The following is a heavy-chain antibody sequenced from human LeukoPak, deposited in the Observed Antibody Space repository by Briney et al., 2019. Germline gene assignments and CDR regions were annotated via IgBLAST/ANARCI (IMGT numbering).Heavy chain of an antibody. CDR2: IIPMIGIT. CDR3: ASGLSGTLRHMDV. Sequence: SVKVSCKASGGTFSASGITWVRQAPGQGLEWMGGIIPMIGITNYTQKFQGRVTITADKSTSTAYMELSSLRSEDTALYYCASGLSGTLRHMDVWGRGTTVIVSS. J-gene: IGHJ6*04. V-gene: IGHV1-69*10. D-gene: IGHD1-26*01. CDR1: GGTFSASG.